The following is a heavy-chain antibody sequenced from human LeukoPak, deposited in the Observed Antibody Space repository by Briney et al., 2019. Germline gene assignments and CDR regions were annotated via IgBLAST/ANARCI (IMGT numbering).Heavy chain of an antibody. CDR1: GGSISSSSYY. CDR3: ARATRSIATTVGLSDYYYYMDV. V-gene: IGHV4-39*07. Sequence: SETLSLTCTVSGGSISSSSYYWGWIRQPPGKGLEWIGSIYYSGSTYYNPSLKSRVTISVDTSKNQFSLNLSSVTAADTAVYYCARATRSIATTVGLSDYYYYMDVWGKGTTVTVSS. CDR2: IYYSGST. J-gene: IGHJ6*03. D-gene: IGHD1-26*01.